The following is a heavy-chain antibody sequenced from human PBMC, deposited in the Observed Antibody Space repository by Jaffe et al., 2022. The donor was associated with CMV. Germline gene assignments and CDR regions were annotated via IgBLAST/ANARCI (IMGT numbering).Heavy chain of an antibody. D-gene: IGHD2-8*01. CDR1: GDSISSYY. CDR2: ISYSGST. Sequence: QVQLQESGPGLVKPSETLSLTCAVSGDSISSYYWSWIRQPPGKGLEWIGYISYSGSTNYNPSLKSRVTISADTSKNQFSLRLSSVTAADTAVYYCARSGLPMVDYYYYNMDVWGKGTTVTVSS. J-gene: IGHJ6*03. CDR3: ARSGLPMVDYYYYNMDV. V-gene: IGHV4-59*01.